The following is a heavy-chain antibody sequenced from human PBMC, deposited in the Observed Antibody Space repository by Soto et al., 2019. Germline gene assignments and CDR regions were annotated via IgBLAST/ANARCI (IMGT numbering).Heavy chain of an antibody. D-gene: IGHD2-8*01. CDR3: ARHPTIAELMVYATHYFDH. Sequence: QLQLQESGPGLVKPSETLSLTCTVSGGSISSTTYYWGWIRQPPGKGLEWIGSIYYTGSTHYNPALKSRVTISVDTSKNQFSLNLSSVTAADTAVYYCARHPTIAELMVYATHYFDHWGQGTLVTVSS. J-gene: IGHJ4*02. CDR2: IYYTGST. CDR1: GGSISSTTYY. V-gene: IGHV4-39*01.